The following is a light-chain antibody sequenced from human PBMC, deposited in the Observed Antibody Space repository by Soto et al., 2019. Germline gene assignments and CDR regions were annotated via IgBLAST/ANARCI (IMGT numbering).Light chain of an antibody. V-gene: IGLV2-8*01. CDR2: EVN. CDR3: SSFVGAPVI. Sequence: QSVLTQPPSASGSPGQSVTIPCAGTSPDVGEYNYVSWYQQHPGKVPKLIIFEVNKRPSGVPDRFSGSKSGDTASLTVSGLQAEDEADYYCSSFVGAPVIFGGGTKVTVL. J-gene: IGLJ2*01. CDR1: SPDVGEYNY.